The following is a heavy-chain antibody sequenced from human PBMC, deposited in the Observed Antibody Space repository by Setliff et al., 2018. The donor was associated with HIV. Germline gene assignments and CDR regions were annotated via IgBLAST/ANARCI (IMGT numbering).Heavy chain of an antibody. J-gene: IGHJ3*02. CDR2: MNPNSGNT. V-gene: IGHV1-8*03. D-gene: IGHD2-8*01. Sequence: ASVKVSCKASGYTFTSYDINWVRQATGQGLEWMAWMNPNSGNTGYTQKFQGRVTFTSDTSASTAYMQLTSLRSDDTAVYYCATKVHCTNGVCLDAFDIWGQGTMVTVSS. CDR3: ATKVHCTNGVCLDAFDI. CDR1: GYTFTSYD.